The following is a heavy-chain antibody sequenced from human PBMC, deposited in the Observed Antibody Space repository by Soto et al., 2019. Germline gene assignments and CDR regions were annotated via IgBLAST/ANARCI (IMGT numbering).Heavy chain of an antibody. V-gene: IGHV4-31*01. J-gene: IGHJ4*02. Sequence: QVQLQESGPGLVKPSQTLSLTCTVSGGSISSGGYYWSWIRQHPGKGLEGIGYIYYSGSTYYNPSLKTLVTISVDTSKNQFSLKLSSVTAADTAVYYFARWPQLEPRFDYWGQGTLVTVSS. CDR3: ARWPQLEPRFDY. CDR1: GGSISSGGYY. D-gene: IGHD1-1*01. CDR2: IYYSGST.